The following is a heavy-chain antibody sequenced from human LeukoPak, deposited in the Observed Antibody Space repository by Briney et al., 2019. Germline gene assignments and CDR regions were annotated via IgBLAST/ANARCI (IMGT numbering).Heavy chain of an antibody. V-gene: IGHV1-69*05. J-gene: IGHJ4*02. CDR2: IIPSFRTT. CDR1: GDTFSNHP. D-gene: IGHD3-22*01. Sequence: SVKVSCKASGDTFSNHPISWVRQAPGQGLEWMGGIIPSFRTTNYAQKFQGRVTISTNKSTSTAYMELSSLRSEDTAVYYCARDLWDEYYYDSSGLSGDGGGYWGQGTLVTVSS. CDR3: ARDLWDEYYYDSSGLSGDGGGY.